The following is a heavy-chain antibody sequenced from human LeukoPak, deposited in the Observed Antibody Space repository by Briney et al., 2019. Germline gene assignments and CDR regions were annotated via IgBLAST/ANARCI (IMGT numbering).Heavy chain of an antibody. Sequence: SETLSLTCAVYGGSFSGYYCSWIRQPPGKGLEWIGEINHSGSTNYNPSLKSRVTISVDTSKNQFSLKLSSVTAADTAVYYCASSRLRPRPYDYWGQGTLVTVSS. CDR1: GGSFSGYY. D-gene: IGHD5-12*01. J-gene: IGHJ4*02. CDR2: INHSGST. CDR3: ASSRLRPRPYDY. V-gene: IGHV4-34*01.